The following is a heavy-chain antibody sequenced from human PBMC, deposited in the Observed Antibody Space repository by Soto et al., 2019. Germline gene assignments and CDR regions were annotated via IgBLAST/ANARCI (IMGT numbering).Heavy chain of an antibody. V-gene: IGHV1-69*04. CDR2: IIPILGIA. J-gene: IGHJ6*03. Sequence: ASVKVSCKASGGTFSSYTISWVRQAPGQGLEWMGRIIPILGIANYAQKFQGRVTITADKSTSTAYMELSSLRSEDTAVYYCARDLGATINQYYYYYMDVWGKGTTVTVSS. CDR1: GGTFSSYT. CDR3: ARDLGATINQYYYYYMDV. D-gene: IGHD1-26*01.